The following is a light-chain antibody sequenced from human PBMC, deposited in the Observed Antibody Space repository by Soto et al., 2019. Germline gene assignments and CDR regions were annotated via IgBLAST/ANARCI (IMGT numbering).Light chain of an antibody. Sequence: DIHSTYSPSSVSSSLVERVTITCRASQGISSWLAWYQQKPGKAPKLLIYAASSLQSGVPSRFSGSGSGTDFTLTISSLQPQDFATYYCQQANSFPFTFGQGTRLEIK. J-gene: IGKJ5*01. V-gene: IGKV1D-12*01. CDR3: QQANSFPFT. CDR2: AAS. CDR1: QGISSW.